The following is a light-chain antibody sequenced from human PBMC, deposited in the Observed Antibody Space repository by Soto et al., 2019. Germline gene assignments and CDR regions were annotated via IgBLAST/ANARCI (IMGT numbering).Light chain of an antibody. CDR1: TPNIGTNY. Sequence: QSVLTQPPSASGTPGQRVTISCSGSTPNIGTNYVYWYQQLPGTAPKLLIYRNDQRPSGVPDRFSGSKSGTSASLAISGLRSEDAADYFCAAWDDSLSGFHVFGTGTKLTVL. CDR2: RND. CDR3: AAWDDSLSGFHV. J-gene: IGLJ1*01. V-gene: IGLV1-47*01.